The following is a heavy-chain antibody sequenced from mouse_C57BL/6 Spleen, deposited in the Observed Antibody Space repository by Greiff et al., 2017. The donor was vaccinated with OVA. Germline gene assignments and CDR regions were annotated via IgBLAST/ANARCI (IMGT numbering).Heavy chain of an antibody. CDR2: IDPEDGET. CDR1: GFNIKDYY. J-gene: IGHJ2*01. V-gene: IGHV14-2*01. D-gene: IGHD4-1*01. Sequence: VQLQQSGAELVKPGASVKLSCTASGFNIKDYYMHWVKQRPEQGLEWIGRIDPEDGETKYAQKFQSKATLTADKSSNTAYLQLSSLTSEDTAGYYWARWDVHFDDWGQGTTLTVSS. CDR3: ARWDVHFDD.